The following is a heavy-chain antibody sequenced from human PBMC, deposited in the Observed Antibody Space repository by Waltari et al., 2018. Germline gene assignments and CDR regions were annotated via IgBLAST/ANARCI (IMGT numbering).Heavy chain of an antibody. CDR1: GFTFSSSA. Sequence: EVQLLESGGGLVQPGGSLRPSCAASGFTFSSSAMRWVRQAPGKGLEWVSAISGSGGSTYYADSVKGRFTISRDNSKNTLYLQMNSLRAEDTAVYYCAKEEGYYDSSGYYYSWGQGTLVTVSS. CDR3: AKEEGYYDSSGYYYS. J-gene: IGHJ4*02. D-gene: IGHD3-22*01. CDR2: ISGSGGST. V-gene: IGHV3-23*01.